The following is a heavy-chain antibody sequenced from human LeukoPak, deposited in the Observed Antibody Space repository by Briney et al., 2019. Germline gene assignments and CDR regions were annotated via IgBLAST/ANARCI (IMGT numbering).Heavy chain of an antibody. CDR2: INTGNGNT. CDR3: ARDSSDVRSLIAH. V-gene: IGHV1-3*04. Sequence: ASVKVSCKASGYIFTSYPIQWVRQAPGQRLEWMGWINTGNGNTKYSQKFEGRVTVTRDTSATAAYMELSSLRSEDTAVYYCARDSSDVRSLIAHWGQGTLVTVSS. J-gene: IGHJ1*01. CDR1: GYIFTSYP. D-gene: IGHD3-10*02.